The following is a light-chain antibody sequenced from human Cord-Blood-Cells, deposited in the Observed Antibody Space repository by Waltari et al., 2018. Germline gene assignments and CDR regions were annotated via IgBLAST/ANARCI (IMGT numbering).Light chain of an antibody. CDR3: QESCT. CDR2: DAS. J-gene: IGKJ1*01. V-gene: IGKV1-5*01. CDR1: QSISSW. Sequence: DIQMTQSPSTLSASVGARVTITCRASQSISSWLAWYQQKPGKAPRLLRYDASSLESGVPSRFSGRGAGTEFTLTISSVQADDGATYYCQESCTFGQGTKVEIK.